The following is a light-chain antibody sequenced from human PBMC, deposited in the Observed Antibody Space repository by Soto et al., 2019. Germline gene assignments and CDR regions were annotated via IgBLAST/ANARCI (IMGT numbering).Light chain of an antibody. CDR1: SSDVGAYSY. J-gene: IGLJ2*01. Sequence: HSALTQPASVSGSPGQSITISCTGTSSDVGAYSYVSWYQQHPGKAPKLMIFEVSDRPSGVSNRFSGSKSGNTASLTISGLQAEDEADYYCCSYTSSNTLVFGGGTKLTVL. CDR2: EVS. CDR3: CSYTSSNTLV. V-gene: IGLV2-14*01.